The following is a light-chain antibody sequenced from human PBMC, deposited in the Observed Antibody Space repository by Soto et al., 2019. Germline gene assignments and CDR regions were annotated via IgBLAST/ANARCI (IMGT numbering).Light chain of an antibody. V-gene: IGKV1-9*01. J-gene: IGKJ1*01. CDR2: EAS. Sequence: DIQLTQSPSFLSASVGDRVTITCGASQDISDYLAWYQQKPGKAPNLLIYEASTLQSGVPSRFSGSGSGTEFTLSVSSLQPEDFATYYCLQLDSYPRTFGQGTKVEVK. CDR1: QDISDY. CDR3: LQLDSYPRT.